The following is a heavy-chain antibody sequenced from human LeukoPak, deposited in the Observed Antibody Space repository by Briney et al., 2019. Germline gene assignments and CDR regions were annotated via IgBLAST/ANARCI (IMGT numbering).Heavy chain of an antibody. CDR1: GFTLSNAW. CDR3: TTDGDGSGSYYIPPFFDY. J-gene: IGHJ4*02. D-gene: IGHD3-10*01. CDR2: IKSKTDGGTT. Sequence: PGGSLRLSCEAFGFTLSNAWMSWVRQAPGKGLEWVGRIKSKTDGGTTDYAAPVKGRFTISRDDSKNTLYLQMNSLKTEDTAVYYCTTDGDGSGSYYIPPFFDYWGQGTLVTVSS. V-gene: IGHV3-15*01.